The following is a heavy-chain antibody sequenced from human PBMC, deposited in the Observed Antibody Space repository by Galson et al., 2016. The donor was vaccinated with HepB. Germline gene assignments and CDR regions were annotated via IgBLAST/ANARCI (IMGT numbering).Heavy chain of an antibody. CDR3: AGVVVAATNWFDL. D-gene: IGHD2-15*01. J-gene: IGHJ5*02. V-gene: IGHV4-34*01. CDR2: VNHSGYT. Sequence: SETLSLTCGVHGGSFNAYYWSWIRQPPGKGLEWIGEVNHSGYTRYNPSLKSRVTISVDTSKNQFSLHLTSMTAADTAVYYCAGVVVAATNWFDLWGQGTLVTVSS. CDR1: GGSFNAYY.